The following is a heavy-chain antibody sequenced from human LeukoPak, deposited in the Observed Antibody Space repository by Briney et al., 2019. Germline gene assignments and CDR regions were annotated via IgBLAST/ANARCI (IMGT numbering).Heavy chain of an antibody. D-gene: IGHD1/OR15-1a*01. V-gene: IGHV4-59*01. CDR2: IYYSGSI. Sequence: SETLSPTCTVSGGSISGYYWSWIRQPPGKGLEGIGYIYYSGSINYNSSLKSRVTISVDTSRNQFSLKLSSMTAADTAVYYCVRNTLGHYDAFDIWGQGTMVTVSS. CDR1: GGSISGYY. J-gene: IGHJ3*02. CDR3: VRNTLGHYDAFDI.